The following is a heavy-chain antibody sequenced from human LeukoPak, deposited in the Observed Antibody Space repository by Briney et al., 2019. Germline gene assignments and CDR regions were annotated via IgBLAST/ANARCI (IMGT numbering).Heavy chain of an antibody. V-gene: IGHV3-30-3*01. CDR2: ISYDGSNK. D-gene: IGHD2-2*01. Sequence: GGSLRLSCAASGFTFSSYAMHWVRQAPGKGLEWVAVISYDGSNKYYADSVKGRFTISRDNSKNTLYLQMNSLRAEDTAVYYCARVDCSSNSCPKTIDYWGQGTRVTVSS. CDR3: ARVDCSSNSCPKTIDY. J-gene: IGHJ4*02. CDR1: GFTFSSYA.